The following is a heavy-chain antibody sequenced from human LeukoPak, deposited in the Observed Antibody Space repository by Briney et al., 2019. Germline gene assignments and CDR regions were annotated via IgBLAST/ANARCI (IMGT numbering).Heavy chain of an antibody. Sequence: GGSLRLSCAATDFTFSSYGLHGVRHAPGTGLEWVAFIRYDGSKKYYAESVKGRFTISRDNSNNTLYVQMNSLRPEDTAVYYCAKGPSGNQFDPWGQGTLVTVSS. CDR2: IRYDGSKK. D-gene: IGHD6-19*01. V-gene: IGHV3-30*02. J-gene: IGHJ5*02. CDR3: AKGPSGNQFDP. CDR1: DFTFSSYG.